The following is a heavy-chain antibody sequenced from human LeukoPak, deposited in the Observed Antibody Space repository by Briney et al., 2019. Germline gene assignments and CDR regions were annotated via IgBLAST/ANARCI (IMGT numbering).Heavy chain of an antibody. CDR2: INPTNGGT. D-gene: IGHD3-10*01. Sequence: GASVKVSCKASGYTFTNYYMHWVRQAPGQGLEWMGIINPTNGGTTYAQTFQGRVTMTRGTSTSTVYTELSSLRSEDTAVYYCARGAYGSGSYGAFDVWGQGTLVTVSS. CDR3: ARGAYGSGSYGAFDV. CDR1: GYTFTNYY. V-gene: IGHV1-46*01. J-gene: IGHJ3*01.